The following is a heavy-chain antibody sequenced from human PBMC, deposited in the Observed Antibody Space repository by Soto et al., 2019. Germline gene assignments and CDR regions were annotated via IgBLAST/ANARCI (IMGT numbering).Heavy chain of an antibody. J-gene: IGHJ5*02. CDR1: GGSISGGNSY. CDR2: IYYSGST. V-gene: IGHV4-31*03. Sequence: PSETLSLTCSVSGGSISGGNSYWNWIRQHPGKGLEWIGHIYYSGSTYYNPSLKSRVSISVDTSKNQFSLRLSSVTAADTAVYYCXRDAGAFYGGNSGWFDPWGRGNLVTVSS. CDR3: XRDAGAFYGGNSGWFDP. D-gene: IGHD4-17*01.